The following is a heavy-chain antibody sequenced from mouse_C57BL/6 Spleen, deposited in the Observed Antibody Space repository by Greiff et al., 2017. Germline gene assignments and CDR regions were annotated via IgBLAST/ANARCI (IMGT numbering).Heavy chain of an antibody. D-gene: IGHD1-1*01. CDR3: TTGYYYGSSYDDY. CDR2: IDPENGDT. Sequence: VQLQQSGAELVRPGASVKLSCTASGFNIKDDYMHWVKQRPEQGLEWIGWIDPENGDTEYASKFQGKATITADTSSNTAYLQLSSLTSEDTAVYYCTTGYYYGSSYDDYWGQGTTLTVSS. CDR1: GFNIKDDY. V-gene: IGHV14-4*01. J-gene: IGHJ2*01.